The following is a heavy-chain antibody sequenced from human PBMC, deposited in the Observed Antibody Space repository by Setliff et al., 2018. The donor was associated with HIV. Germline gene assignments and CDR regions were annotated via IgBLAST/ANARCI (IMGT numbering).Heavy chain of an antibody. V-gene: IGHV4-59*08. CDR1: GDSFNNYY. CDR3: VRHHDSDFSGDPDWFDP. CDR2: MSYSGGA. D-gene: IGHD2-15*01. J-gene: IGHJ5*02. Sequence: SETLSLTCTVSGDSFNNYYCSWIRQLPGKGLEWIAYMSYSGGANYNPSLKSRVTLSVDTSRNQFSLNLSSVTAADTAVYYCVRHHDSDFSGDPDWFDPWGQGILVTVSS.